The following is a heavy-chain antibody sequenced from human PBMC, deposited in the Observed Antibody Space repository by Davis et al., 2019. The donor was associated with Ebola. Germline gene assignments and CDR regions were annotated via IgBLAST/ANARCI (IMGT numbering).Heavy chain of an antibody. V-gene: IGHV1-18*01. J-gene: IGHJ5*02. Sequence: ASVKVSCKASGYTFTSYDINWVRQAPGQGLEWMGRIIPILGIANYAQKLQGRVTMTTDTSTSTAYMELRSLRSDDTAVYYCARDFRYCSSTSCYSGWFDPWGQGTLVTVSS. CDR3: ARDFRYCSSTSCYSGWFDP. D-gene: IGHD2-2*01. CDR1: GYTFTSYD. CDR2: IIPILGIA.